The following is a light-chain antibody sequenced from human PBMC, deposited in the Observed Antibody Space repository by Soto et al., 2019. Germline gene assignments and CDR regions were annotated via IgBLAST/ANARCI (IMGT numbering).Light chain of an antibody. Sequence: EIVMTQSPATLSVSPGERATLSCRAGQSVGSNLAWYQQKPGQAPRLLIYGASITAADIPARFGGSGSGTEFTLTISNLQAEDFAVYYCQQYGDWPRTFGQGTKVEIK. CDR1: QSVGSN. J-gene: IGKJ1*01. CDR2: GAS. CDR3: QQYGDWPRT. V-gene: IGKV3-15*01.